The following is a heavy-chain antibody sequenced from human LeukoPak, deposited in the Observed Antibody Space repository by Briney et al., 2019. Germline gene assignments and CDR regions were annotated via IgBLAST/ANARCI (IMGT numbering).Heavy chain of an antibody. CDR2: MYHSGIS. CDR3: AVSTGWYKIDY. Sequence: SGTLSLTCAVSGASISSSNWWSWVRQPPGKGLEWIGEMYHSGISNYNPSLKSRVTISVDKSKNQFSLKLNSMTAADTAVYYCAVSTGWYKIDYWGQGTLVTVSS. CDR1: GASISSSNW. D-gene: IGHD6-19*01. V-gene: IGHV4-4*02. J-gene: IGHJ4*02.